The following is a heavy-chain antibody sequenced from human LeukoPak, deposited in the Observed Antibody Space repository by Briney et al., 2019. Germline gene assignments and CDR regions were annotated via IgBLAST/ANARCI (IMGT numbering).Heavy chain of an antibody. V-gene: IGHV3-48*01. CDR2: ISSSSSTI. D-gene: IGHD1-14*01. CDR1: GFTFSSYS. CDR3: ARDPRNLLYYYGMDV. J-gene: IGHJ6*02. Sequence: GGSLRLSCAASGFTFSSYSMNWVRQAPGKGLEWVSYISSSSSTIYYADSVKGRFTISRDNAKNSLYLQMNSLRAEDTAVYYCARDPRNLLYYYGMDVWGQGTAVTVSS.